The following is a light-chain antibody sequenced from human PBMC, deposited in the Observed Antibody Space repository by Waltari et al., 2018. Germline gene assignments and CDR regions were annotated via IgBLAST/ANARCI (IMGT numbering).Light chain of an antibody. CDR3: QQGSTFPPT. V-gene: IGKV1-12*01. J-gene: IGKJ1*01. CDR1: QDISSW. Sequence: EIQMTQSPSSVSASVGDRVTITCRAGQDISSWLAWYQHKPGQAPNLLIYAVSTLQSGVPSRFSGSGSGTDFTLKISSLQTEDLATYYCQQGSTFPPTFGQGTKVEIK. CDR2: AVS.